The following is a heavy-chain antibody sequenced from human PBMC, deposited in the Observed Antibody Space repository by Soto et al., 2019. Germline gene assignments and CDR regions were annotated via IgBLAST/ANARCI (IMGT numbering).Heavy chain of an antibody. CDR1: GVSLNTADTW. D-gene: IGHD1-1*01. V-gene: IGHV4-30-4*01. J-gene: IGHJ6*02. CDR3: VRSRQMESGNDYGLDV. CDR2: YHSGGST. Sequence: QVQLQESGSGLVKPSQSLSLTCTVSGVSLNTADTWWSWIRQFPGKGLEFIGYYHSGGSTYYDASFRSRVIITADASNGQFSLTLSSVTVADTAVYFCVRSRQMESGNDYGLDVWGQGTTVTVSS.